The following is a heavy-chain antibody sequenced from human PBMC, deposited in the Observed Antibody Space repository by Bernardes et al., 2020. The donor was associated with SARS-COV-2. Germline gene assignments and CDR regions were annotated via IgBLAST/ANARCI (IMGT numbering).Heavy chain of an antibody. D-gene: IGHD4-17*01. J-gene: IGHJ6*02. Sequence: SETLSLTCAVYGGSFSGSYWSWIRQPPGQGLEWIGEINHSGSTNYNPSLKSRVTISVDTSKNQFSLKLSSVTAADTAVYYCARGRTVTTFYYYYGMDVWGQGTTVTVSS. V-gene: IGHV4-34*01. CDR1: GGSFSGSY. CDR3: ARGRTVTTFYYYYGMDV. CDR2: INHSGST.